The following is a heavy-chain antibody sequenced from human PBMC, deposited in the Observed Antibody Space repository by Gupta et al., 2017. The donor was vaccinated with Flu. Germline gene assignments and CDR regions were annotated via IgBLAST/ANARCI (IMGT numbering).Heavy chain of an antibody. V-gene: IGHV1-69*01. J-gene: IGHJ6*03. Sequence: QGLEWMGGIIPIFGTANYAQKFQGRVTITADESTSTAYMELSSLRSEDTAVYYCASCSCSPETYYYYYYMDVWGKGTTVTVSS. CDR2: IIPIFGTA. CDR3: ASCSCSPETYYYYYYMDV. D-gene: IGHD2-15*01.